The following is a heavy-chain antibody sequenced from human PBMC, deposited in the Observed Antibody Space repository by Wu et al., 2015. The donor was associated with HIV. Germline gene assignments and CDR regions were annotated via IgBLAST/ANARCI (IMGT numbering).Heavy chain of an antibody. D-gene: IGHD4-11*01. V-gene: IGHV1-2*02. J-gene: IGHJ4*02. Sequence: QVQLEQSGAEVRKPGASVKVSCKASGYTFSNYYIHWVRQAPGQGLEWMAWINPSGGATIYAESFQGRVTITRDTSLKTVYMELSSLTSGDTAIYYCARDATPITTEFDYWGQGTLITVSS. CDR3: ARDATPITTEFDY. CDR2: INPSGGAT. CDR1: GYTFSNYY.